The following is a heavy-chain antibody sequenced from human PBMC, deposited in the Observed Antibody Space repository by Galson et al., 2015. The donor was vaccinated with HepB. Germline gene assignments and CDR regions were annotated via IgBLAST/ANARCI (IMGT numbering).Heavy chain of an antibody. J-gene: IGHJ3*02. CDR1: GFTFSSYG. CDR3: ANLGGGNYDAFDI. D-gene: IGHD4-11*01. Sequence: SLRLSCAASGFTFSSYGMHWVRQAPGKGLEWVAVISYDGSNKYYADSVKGRFTISRDNSKNTLYLQMNSLRAEDTAVYYCANLGGGNYDAFDIWGQGTMVTVSS. CDR2: ISYDGSNK. V-gene: IGHV3-30*18.